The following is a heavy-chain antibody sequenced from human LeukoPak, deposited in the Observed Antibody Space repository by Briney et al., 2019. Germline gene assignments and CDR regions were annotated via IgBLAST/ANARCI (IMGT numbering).Heavy chain of an antibody. CDR1: GYTFTSYY. V-gene: IGHV1-46*01. CDR3: ARVGRDGSGSYSVYYFDY. J-gene: IGHJ4*02. Sequence: ASVKVSCKASGYTFTSYYMHWVRQAPGQGLEWMGIINPSGGSTSYAQKFQGRVTMTSDTSTSTVYMELSSLRSEDTAVYYCARVGRDGSGSYSVYYFDYWGQGTLVTVSS. D-gene: IGHD3-10*01. CDR2: INPSGGST.